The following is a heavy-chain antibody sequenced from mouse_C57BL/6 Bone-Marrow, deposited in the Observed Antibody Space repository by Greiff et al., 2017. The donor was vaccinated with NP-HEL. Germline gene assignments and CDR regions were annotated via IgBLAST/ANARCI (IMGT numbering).Heavy chain of an antibody. CDR2: IRSNSSNYAT. D-gene: IGHD1-1*01. CDR3: VRDAYYAYFDY. J-gene: IGHJ2*01. V-gene: IGHV10-3*01. Sequence: EVQLVESGGGLVQPKGSLKLSCAASGFTFNTYAMHWVRQAPGKGLEWVARIRSNSSNYATYYADSVKDRFTISRDDSQSMLYLQMNNLKTEDTAMYYCVRDAYYAYFDYWGQGTTLTVSS. CDR1: GFTFNTYA.